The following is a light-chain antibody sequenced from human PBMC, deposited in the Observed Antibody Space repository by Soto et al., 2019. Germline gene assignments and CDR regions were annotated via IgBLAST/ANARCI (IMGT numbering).Light chain of an antibody. Sequence: DIQMTEAPSSLSASILYRVTITFLASQNIGSFLNWYQQKPGEAPRLLVYSAFRIQSGVPSRFNAGGSGTDFTLSISSLQPEDFSTYYCQQSYSTPHTFGQGTRLEIK. CDR3: QQSYSTPHT. CDR2: SAF. V-gene: IGKV1-39*01. CDR1: QNIGSF. J-gene: IGKJ5*01.